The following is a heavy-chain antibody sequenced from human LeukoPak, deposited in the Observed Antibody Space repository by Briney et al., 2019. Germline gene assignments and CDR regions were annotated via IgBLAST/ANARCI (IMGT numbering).Heavy chain of an antibody. CDR3: ARTGYCTKTSCPFDY. CDR2: FNPSGVST. D-gene: IGHD2-2*01. V-gene: IGHV1-46*01. J-gene: IGHJ4*02. Sequence: ASVTVSCTASGYTFTSFYMHWVRQAPGQGLEWMGIFNPSGVSTTYAQKFQGRVTMTRDTSTNTVYMELSSLRSEDTALYYCARTGYCTKTSCPFDYWGQGTLVTVSS. CDR1: GYTFTSFY.